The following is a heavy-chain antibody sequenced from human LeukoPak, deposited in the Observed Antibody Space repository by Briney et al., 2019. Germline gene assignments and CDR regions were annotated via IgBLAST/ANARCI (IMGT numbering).Heavy chain of an antibody. CDR1: GGSISNSSNY. D-gene: IGHD5-24*01. CDR2: MYYSGST. Sequence: SETLSLTCTVSGGSISNSSNYWGWIRQPPGKGLEWIGSMYYSGSTYYNPSLKSRATISVDTSKNQFSLKLSSVTAADTAVYYCARYGRMGTINPSYWGQGTLVTVSS. CDR3: ARYGRMGTINPSY. J-gene: IGHJ4*02. V-gene: IGHV4-39*01.